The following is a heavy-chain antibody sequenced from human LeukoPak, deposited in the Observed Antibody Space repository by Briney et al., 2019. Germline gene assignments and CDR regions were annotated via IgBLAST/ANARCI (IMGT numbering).Heavy chain of an antibody. CDR2: IKPDGSEK. J-gene: IGHJ4*02. CDR3: GRDRIQLWSHDY. V-gene: IGHV3-7*04. D-gene: IGHD5-18*01. Sequence: SGGSPRLSCAASGFTFSGYWMSWIRQAPGKGLEWVANIKPDGSEKYYVDSVKGRFTISRDNAKNSLYLHMNILRAEDTAVYYCGRDRIQLWSHDYWGQGTLVTVSS. CDR1: GFTFSGYW.